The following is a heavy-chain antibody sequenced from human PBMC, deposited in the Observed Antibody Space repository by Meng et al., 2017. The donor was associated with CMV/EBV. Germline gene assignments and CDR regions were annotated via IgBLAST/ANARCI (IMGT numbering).Heavy chain of an antibody. CDR3: ARSSPLRFLEFLPPFRPN. Sequence: SFSGYYWSWIRQPPGTGLEWIGEINHSGSTNYNPSLKSRVTISVDTSKNQFSLKLSSVTAADTAVYYCARSSPLRFLEFLPPFRPNWGQGTLVTVSS. CDR2: INHSGST. D-gene: IGHD3-3*01. J-gene: IGHJ4*02. CDR1: SFSGYY. V-gene: IGHV4-34*01.